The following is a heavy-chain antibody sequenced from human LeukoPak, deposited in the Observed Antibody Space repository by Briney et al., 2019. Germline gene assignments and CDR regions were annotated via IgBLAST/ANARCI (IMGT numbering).Heavy chain of an antibody. CDR3: ARVGVSWGGFDI. D-gene: IGHD7-27*01. V-gene: IGHV3-74*01. Sequence: GGSLRLSCAASGFTFSTYWMYWVRQGPVKGLVWVSRINSDGSITDYGDSVKGRFTISRDNAKDTVYLQMNSLRAEDTAVYYCARVGVSWGGFDIWGQGTTVTVSS. CDR1: GFTFSTYW. CDR2: INSDGSIT. J-gene: IGHJ3*02.